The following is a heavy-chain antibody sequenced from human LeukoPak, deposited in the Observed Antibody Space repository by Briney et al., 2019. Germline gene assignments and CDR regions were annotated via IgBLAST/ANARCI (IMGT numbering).Heavy chain of an antibody. Sequence: ASVKVSCKASGYTFTSHDINWVRQATGQGLEWMGWMNPNSGNTGYAQKFQGRVTITRNTSISTAYMELSSLRSEDTAVYYCARALRGGYDFWGGYYEAGADFDYWGQGTLDTVSS. CDR1: GYTFTSHD. J-gene: IGHJ4*02. CDR2: MNPNSGNT. D-gene: IGHD3-3*01. CDR3: ARALRGGYDFWGGYYEAGADFDY. V-gene: IGHV1-8*03.